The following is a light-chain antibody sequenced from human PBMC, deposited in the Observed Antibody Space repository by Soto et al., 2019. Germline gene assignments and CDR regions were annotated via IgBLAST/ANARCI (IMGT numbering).Light chain of an antibody. Sequence: QSVLTQPPSVSGAPGQRVTISCTGSSSDIGAGYRVRWYQQVPGTAPKVLIYNNSNRPSGVPARFSGSKSGTSASLAISGLQAADEADYYCCSYAGSWVFGGGTKLTVL. CDR3: CSYAGSWV. J-gene: IGLJ3*02. CDR2: NNS. V-gene: IGLV1-40*01. CDR1: SSDIGAGYR.